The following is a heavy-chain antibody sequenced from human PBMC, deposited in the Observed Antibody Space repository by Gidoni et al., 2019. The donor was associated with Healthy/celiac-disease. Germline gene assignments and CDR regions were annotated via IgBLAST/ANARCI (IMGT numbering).Heavy chain of an antibody. CDR1: GGSISSYY. J-gene: IGHJ4*02. Sequence: QVQLQESGPGLVKPSETLSLTCTVAGGSISSYYWSWSRQPPGKGLEWIGYIYYSGSANYNPSLKSRVTISVDTSKNQFSLKLSSVTAADTAVYYCARGNIAAAVDYWGQGTLVTVSS. D-gene: IGHD6-13*01. CDR3: ARGNIAAAVDY. CDR2: IYYSGSA. V-gene: IGHV4-59*01.